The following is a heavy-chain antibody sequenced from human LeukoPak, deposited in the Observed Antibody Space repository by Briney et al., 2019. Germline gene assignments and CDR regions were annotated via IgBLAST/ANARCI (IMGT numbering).Heavy chain of an antibody. J-gene: IGHJ6*03. D-gene: IGHD2-2*01. Sequence: SETLSLTCAVYGGSFSGYYWSWIRQPPGKGLEWIGEIDHSGSTNYNPSPKSRFTISVDTSKNQFSLKLSSVTAADTAVYYCASLIGSTSSILGGYTTYMDVWGKGTTVTVSS. V-gene: IGHV4-34*01. CDR1: GGSFSGYY. CDR3: ASLIGSTSSILGGYTTYMDV. CDR2: IDHSGST.